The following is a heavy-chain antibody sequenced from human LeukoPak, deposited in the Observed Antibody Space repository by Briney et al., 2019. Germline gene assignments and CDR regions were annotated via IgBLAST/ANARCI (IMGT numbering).Heavy chain of an antibody. Sequence: ASVKVSCKASGYILTTYGFSWVRQAPGQGLEWMGWISPCSGNTNYAQKFQGRVTMTADTSTSIVYMELRSLRSDDTAVYYCARGPYYGSGSRADGMDVWGKGTTVTVSS. CDR1: GYILTTYG. J-gene: IGHJ6*04. D-gene: IGHD3-10*01. V-gene: IGHV1-18*04. CDR2: ISPCSGNT. CDR3: ARGPYYGSGSRADGMDV.